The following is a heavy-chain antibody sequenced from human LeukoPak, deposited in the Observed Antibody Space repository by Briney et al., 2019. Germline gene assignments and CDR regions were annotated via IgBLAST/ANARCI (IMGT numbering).Heavy chain of an antibody. CDR2: IGAGNGNT. J-gene: IGHJ4*02. Sequence: ASVKVSCKASGYTFTSYASHWVRQAPGQRLEWMGWIGAGNGNTKYSQNFQGRVTFISNTSATTAFTELSSLRSEDAAVYYCARDSGSGSNDYWGQGTLVTVSS. CDR3: ARDSGSGSNDY. CDR1: GYTFTSYA. D-gene: IGHD1-26*01. V-gene: IGHV1-3*01.